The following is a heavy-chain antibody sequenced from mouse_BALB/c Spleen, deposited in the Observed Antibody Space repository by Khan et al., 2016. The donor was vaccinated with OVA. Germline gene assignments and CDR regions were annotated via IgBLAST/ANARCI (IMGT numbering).Heavy chain of an antibody. J-gene: IGHJ1*01. CDR2: INTYTGEP. CDR1: GYTFTNYG. CDR3: ASHGYWYLDV. V-gene: IGHV9-3-1*01. Sequence: QIQLVQSGPELKKPGETVKISCKASGYTFTNYGMNWVKQAPGKGLKWMGWINTYTGEPTYADDFKGRFAFSLETSASTAYLQINNLKNEDTATYVCASHGYWYLDVWGAGTTVTVSS.